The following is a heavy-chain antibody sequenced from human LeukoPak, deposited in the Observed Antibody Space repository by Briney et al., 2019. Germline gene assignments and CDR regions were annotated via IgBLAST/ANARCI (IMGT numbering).Heavy chain of an antibody. CDR3: ARDPDYDILTGYYRGGTYFDY. D-gene: IGHD3-9*01. V-gene: IGHV3-20*04. CDR1: GFTFDDFG. Sequence: GGSLRLSCAASGFTFDDFGMSWVRQAPGKGLEWVSGINWDGGSTGYADSVKGRFTISRDNAKNSLYLQMNSLRAEDTAVYYCARDPDYDILTGYYRGGTYFDYWGQGTLVTVSS. J-gene: IGHJ4*02. CDR2: INWDGGST.